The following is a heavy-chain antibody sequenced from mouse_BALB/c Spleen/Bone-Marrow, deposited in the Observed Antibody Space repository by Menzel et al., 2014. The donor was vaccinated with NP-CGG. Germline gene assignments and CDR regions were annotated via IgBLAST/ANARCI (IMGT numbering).Heavy chain of an antibody. V-gene: IGHV2-4*02. CDR1: GFSLTSYG. Sequence: VQLKKSGPGLVQTSPSLSITCTGYGFSLTSYGVHWVRQPPGKGLEWLGVVWSGGSTDYNAAFISRLSISKDNSKSQVFLKMNSRQADDTAIYFCARNKATLYGTSAWFAYRGQGTLGTGPA. CDR3: ARNKATLYGTSAWFAY. CDR2: VWSGGST. J-gene: IGHJ3*01. D-gene: IGHD1-1*01.